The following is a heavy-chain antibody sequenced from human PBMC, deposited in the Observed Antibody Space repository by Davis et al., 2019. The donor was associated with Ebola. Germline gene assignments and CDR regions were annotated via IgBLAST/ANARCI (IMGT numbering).Heavy chain of an antibody. Sequence: GESLKISCAASGFTFSSYSMNWVRQAPGKGLEWVSAISGSGGSTYYADSVKGRFTLSRDNSKNTLYLQMNSLRAEDTAVYYCARDHQLLTNNWFDPWGQGTLVTVSS. CDR3: ARDHQLLTNNWFDP. CDR2: ISGSGGST. J-gene: IGHJ5*02. D-gene: IGHD2-2*01. V-gene: IGHV3-23*01. CDR1: GFTFSSYS.